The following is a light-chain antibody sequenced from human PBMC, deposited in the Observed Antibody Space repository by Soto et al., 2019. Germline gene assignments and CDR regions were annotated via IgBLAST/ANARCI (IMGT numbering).Light chain of an antibody. CDR2: AAS. J-gene: IGKJ1*01. V-gene: IGKV1-39*01. Sequence: DIQMTQSPSSLSASXXXXXXXXXXASQSISSYLNWYQQKPGKAPKLLIYAASSLQSGVPSRFSGSGSGTDFTLTISSLQPEDFATYYCQQSYSTQWTFGQGTKVDIK. CDR1: QSISSY. CDR3: QQSYSTQWT.